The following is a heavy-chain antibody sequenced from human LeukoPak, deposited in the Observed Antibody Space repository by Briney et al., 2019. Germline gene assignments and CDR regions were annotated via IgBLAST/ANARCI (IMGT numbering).Heavy chain of an antibody. CDR1: GFNVSSNY. D-gene: IGHD3-10*01. Sequence: PGGSLRLSCAVSGFNVSSNYLNWVRQAPGKGPDWVSVIYSGGSTYYADSVKGRFTISRDNSKNTLYLQMNSLRAEDTAVYYCAKERGRLIWFGESFYYFDYWGQGTLVTVSS. CDR2: IYSGGST. CDR3: AKERGRLIWFGESFYYFDY. V-gene: IGHV3-66*01. J-gene: IGHJ4*02.